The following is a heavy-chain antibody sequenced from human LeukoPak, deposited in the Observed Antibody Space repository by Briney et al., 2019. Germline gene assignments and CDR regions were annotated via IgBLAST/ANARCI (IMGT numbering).Heavy chain of an antibody. Sequence: GGSLRLSCAAPGFTFSSYWMHWVRQAPGKGLVWVSRINSDGSTTNYADSVKGRFTISRDNAKNTVYLQMNSLRAEDTAVYYCARGNYGGNSDAFDIWGQGTMVTVSS. CDR2: INSDGSTT. CDR3: ARGNYGGNSDAFDI. D-gene: IGHD4-23*01. CDR1: GFTFSSYW. V-gene: IGHV3-74*01. J-gene: IGHJ3*02.